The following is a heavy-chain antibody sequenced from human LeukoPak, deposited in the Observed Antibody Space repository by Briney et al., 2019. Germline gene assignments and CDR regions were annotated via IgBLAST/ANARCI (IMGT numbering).Heavy chain of an antibody. CDR2: ISESGDGT. Sequence: PGGSLRLSCAASGFTFSSYAMSWVRQAPGKGLEWVSAISESGDGTYYADSMKGRYTISRDNAKNTLYLQINSLRAEDTAIYYCAKDSALGYTLGSIEQDYWGQGTLVTVSS. CDR1: GFTFSSYA. J-gene: IGHJ4*02. CDR3: AKDSALGYTLGSIEQDY. D-gene: IGHD5-18*01. V-gene: IGHV3-23*01.